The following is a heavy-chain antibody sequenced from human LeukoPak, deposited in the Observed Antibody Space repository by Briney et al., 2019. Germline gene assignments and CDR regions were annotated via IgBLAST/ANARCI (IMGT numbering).Heavy chain of an antibody. V-gene: IGHV3-30*18. J-gene: IGHJ4*02. D-gene: IGHD4-17*01. CDR3: AKDRVQKTTVTTSGI. CDR1: GFTFSSYG. CDR2: ISYDGSSK. Sequence: GGSLRLSCVASGFTFSSYGMHWVRQAPGKGLEWVAVISYDGSSKYYADSVKGRFTISRDNSKNTLYLQMNNLRAEDTAVYYCAKDRVQKTTVTTSGIWGQGTLVTVSS.